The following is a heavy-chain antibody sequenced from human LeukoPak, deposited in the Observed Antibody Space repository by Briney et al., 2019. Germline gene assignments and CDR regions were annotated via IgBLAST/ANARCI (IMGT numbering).Heavy chain of an antibody. CDR2: IYPGDSDT. V-gene: IGHV5-51*01. CDR1: GYSFTSYW. J-gene: IGHJ5*02. Sequence: GESLKISCKASGYSFTSYWIGWVRQMPGKGLEWMGIIYPGDSDTKYSPSFQGQVTISADKSISTAYLQWSSLKASDTAMYYCARQYYYDSSDNWFDPWGQGTLVTVSS. CDR3: ARQYYYDSSDNWFDP. D-gene: IGHD3-22*01.